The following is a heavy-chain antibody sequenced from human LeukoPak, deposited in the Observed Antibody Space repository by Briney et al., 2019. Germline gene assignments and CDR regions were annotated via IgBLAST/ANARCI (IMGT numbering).Heavy chain of an antibody. V-gene: IGHV1-69*05. Sequence: SVKASCKASGGTFSSYAISWVRQAPGQGLEWMGGIIPIFGTANYAQKFQGRVTITTDESTSTAYMELSSLRSEDTAVYYCAREGPGVGARGLDYWGQGTLVTVSS. CDR1: GGTFSSYA. J-gene: IGHJ4*02. D-gene: IGHD1-26*01. CDR3: AREGPGVGARGLDY. CDR2: IIPIFGTA.